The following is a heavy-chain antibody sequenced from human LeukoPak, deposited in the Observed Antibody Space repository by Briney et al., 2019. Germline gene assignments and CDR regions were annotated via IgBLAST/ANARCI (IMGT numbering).Heavy chain of an antibody. D-gene: IGHD3-22*01. CDR2: INPNSGGT. CDR3: ARDSFRITVIVVVPGYYGMDV. CDR1: GYTFTGYY. Sequence: GASVKVSCKASGYTFTGYYMHWVRQAPGQGLEWMGWINPNSGGTNYAQKFQGRVTMTRDTSISTAYMELSRLRSDDTAVYYCARDSFRITVIVVVPGYYGMDVWGQGTTVTVSS. V-gene: IGHV1-2*02. J-gene: IGHJ6*02.